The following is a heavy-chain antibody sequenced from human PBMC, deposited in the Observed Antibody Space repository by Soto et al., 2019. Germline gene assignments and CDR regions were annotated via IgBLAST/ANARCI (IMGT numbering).Heavy chain of an antibody. J-gene: IGHJ4*02. CDR1: GYSFSTYN. Sequence: QVQLVQSGPEVKKPGASVKVSCKASGYSFSTYNISWVRQAPGQGLEWMGRISNYNGNTDYAQKFQGRLVMITETSTTTAYMELTSLTSDDADVYYCARTSVVNSLDYWGQGTLVSVSS. V-gene: IGHV1-18*01. CDR2: ISNYNGNT. D-gene: IGHD2-15*01. CDR3: ARTSVVNSLDY.